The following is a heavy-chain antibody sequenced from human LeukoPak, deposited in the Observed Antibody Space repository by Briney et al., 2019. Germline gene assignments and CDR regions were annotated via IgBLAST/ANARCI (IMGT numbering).Heavy chain of an antibody. V-gene: IGHV2-5*02. D-gene: IGHD3-10*01. J-gene: IGHJ3*01. CDR1: GFSLSTPGVA. Sequence: SGPTLVKPTQTLTLTCTFSGFSLSTPGVAVGWVRQPPGKALEWLALIYWDDDKRYRPSLESRLTITKDTSENRVVLRMTNLDPVDTGTYFCARDIYSYVSGTYHGAFDVWGQGTMVTVSS. CDR3: ARDIYSYVSGTYHGAFDV. CDR2: IYWDDDK.